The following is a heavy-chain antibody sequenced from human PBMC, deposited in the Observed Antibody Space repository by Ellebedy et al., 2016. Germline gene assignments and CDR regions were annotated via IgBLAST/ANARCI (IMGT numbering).Heavy chain of an antibody. CDR2: ISAYNGNT. Sequence: ASVKVSCKASGYTFTGYYMHWVRQAPGQGLEWMGWISAYNGNTNYAQKLQGRVTMTTDTYTSTAYMELRSLRSDDTAVYYCARGGIGVGTMIVVAPVNDYWGQGTLVTVSS. V-gene: IGHV1-18*04. CDR3: ARGGIGVGTMIVVAPVNDY. CDR1: GYTFTGYY. D-gene: IGHD3-22*01. J-gene: IGHJ4*02.